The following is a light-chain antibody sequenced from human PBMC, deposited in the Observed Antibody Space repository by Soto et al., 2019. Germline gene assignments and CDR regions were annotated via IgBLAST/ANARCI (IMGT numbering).Light chain of an antibody. J-gene: IGKJ1*01. Sequence: DIVMTQSPDSLAVSLGERATINCKSSQSLLYSSNNKNYLAWYQQKPGQPPKMLIYWASTRESGVPDRFSGTGSRSDFTITISSLQAEDVAVYYCQQYYSLSTFGQGTKVEIK. CDR3: QQYYSLST. CDR2: WAS. CDR1: QSLLYSSNNKNY. V-gene: IGKV4-1*01.